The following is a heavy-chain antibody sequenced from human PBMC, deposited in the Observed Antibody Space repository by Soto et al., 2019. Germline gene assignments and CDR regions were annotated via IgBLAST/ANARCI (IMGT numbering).Heavy chain of an antibody. D-gene: IGHD1-20*01. J-gene: IGHJ6*03. CDR3: ARDPTRPGLLGITGTGSRLDYYYYYYMDV. CDR2: INAGNGNT. Sequence: ASVKVSCKASGYTFTSYAMHWVRQAPGQRLEWMGWINAGNGNTKYSQKFQGRVTITRDTSASTAYMELSSLRSEDTAVYYCARDPTRPGLLGITGTGSRLDYYYYYYMDVWGKGTTVTVSS. CDR1: GYTFTSYA. V-gene: IGHV1-3*01.